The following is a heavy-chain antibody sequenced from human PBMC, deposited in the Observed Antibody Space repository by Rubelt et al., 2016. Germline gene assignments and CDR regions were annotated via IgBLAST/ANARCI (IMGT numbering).Heavy chain of an antibody. J-gene: IGHJ4*02. V-gene: IGHV3-33*01. CDR3: ARGGMGGSTGYVDD. Sequence: GGVVQPGRSLRLSCAAFGFTFSSYGMHWVRQAPGKGLEWVAVIWYDGSNKYYADSVKGRFTISRDNSKNTLYLQMNSLRAEDTAVYYCARGGMGGSTGYVDDWGQGTLVTVSA. D-gene: IGHD1-26*01. CDR1: GFTFSSYG. CDR2: IWYDGSNK.